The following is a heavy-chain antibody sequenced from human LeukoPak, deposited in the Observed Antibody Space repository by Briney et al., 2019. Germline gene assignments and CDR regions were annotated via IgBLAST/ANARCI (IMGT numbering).Heavy chain of an antibody. CDR1: GFTFSSYS. Sequence: GGSLRLSCAASGFTFSSYSMNWVRQAPGKGLEWVSYISSSGSTIYYADSVKGRFTISRDNAKNSLYLQMNSLRAEDTAVYYCARVGDTYYYGSGSYLSDYWGQGTLVTVSS. CDR2: ISSSGSTI. CDR3: ARVGDTYYYGSGSYLSDY. V-gene: IGHV3-48*04. J-gene: IGHJ4*02. D-gene: IGHD3-10*01.